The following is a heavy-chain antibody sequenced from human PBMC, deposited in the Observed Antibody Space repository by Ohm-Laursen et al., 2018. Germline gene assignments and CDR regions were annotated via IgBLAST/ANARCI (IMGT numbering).Heavy chain of an antibody. CDR3: ARLGKSSGTDY. Sequence: TLSLTCTVSGGSISNYYWSWIRQPPGKGLEWIGYIYYSGSTNYNPSLKSRVTISVDTSKNQFFLKLSSVTAADTAVYYCARLGKSSGTDYWGQGALVTVSS. D-gene: IGHD3-22*01. J-gene: IGHJ4*02. V-gene: IGHV4-59*08. CDR2: IYYSGST. CDR1: GGSISNYY.